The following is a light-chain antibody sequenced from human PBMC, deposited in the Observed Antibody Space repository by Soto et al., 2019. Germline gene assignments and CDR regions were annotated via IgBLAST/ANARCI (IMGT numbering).Light chain of an antibody. Sequence: QSVLTQPHSVSGAPGQRVTISCTGSSSNIGAGYDVHWYQQRPGTAPKLLIFGNINRPSGVPDRFSGSKSGTSASLAITGLQAEDEGDYYCQSYDSTLSVRYVFGTGTKVTVL. CDR3: QSYDSTLSVRYV. V-gene: IGLV1-40*01. J-gene: IGLJ1*01. CDR1: SSNIGAGYD. CDR2: GNI.